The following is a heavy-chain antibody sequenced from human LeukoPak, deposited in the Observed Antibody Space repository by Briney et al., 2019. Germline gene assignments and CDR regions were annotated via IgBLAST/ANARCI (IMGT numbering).Heavy chain of an antibody. J-gene: IGHJ4*02. D-gene: IGHD3-10*01. V-gene: IGHV4-34*01. CDR2: INHSGST. CDR1: GGSFSGYY. CDR3: ARRKAVRGHLIDY. Sequence: SETLSLTCAVYGGSFSGYYWSWIRQPPGKGLEWIGEINHSGSTNYNPSLKSRVTISVDTSKNQFSLKLSSVTAADTAVYYCARRKAVRGHLIDYWDQGTLVTVSS.